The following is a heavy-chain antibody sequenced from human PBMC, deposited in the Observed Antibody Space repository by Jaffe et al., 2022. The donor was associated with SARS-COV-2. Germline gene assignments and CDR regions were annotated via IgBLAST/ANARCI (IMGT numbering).Heavy chain of an antibody. CDR2: INAGNGNT. CDR3: ARGIAAAGMGTTPNDY. V-gene: IGHV1-3*01. CDR1: GYTFTSYA. J-gene: IGHJ4*02. Sequence: QVQLVQSGAEVKKPGASVKVSCKASGYTFTSYAMHWVRQAPGQRLEWMGWINAGNGNTKYSQKFQGRVTITRDTSASTAYMELSSLRSEDTAVYYCARGIAAAGMGTTPNDYWGQGTLVTVSS. D-gene: IGHD6-13*01.